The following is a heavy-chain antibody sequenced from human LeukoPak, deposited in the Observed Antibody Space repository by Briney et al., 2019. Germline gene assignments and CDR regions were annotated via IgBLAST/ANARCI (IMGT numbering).Heavy chain of an antibody. Sequence: TGGSLRLSCAASGFTFSSYSMNWVRQAPGKGLEWVSYISSSSSTIYYADSVKGRFTISRDNAKNSLYLQMNSLRAEDTAVYYCAREIVAYGDSPPGMDVWGKGTTVTISS. J-gene: IGHJ6*03. D-gene: IGHD4-17*01. CDR2: ISSSSSTI. CDR1: GFTFSSYS. CDR3: AREIVAYGDSPPGMDV. V-gene: IGHV3-48*04.